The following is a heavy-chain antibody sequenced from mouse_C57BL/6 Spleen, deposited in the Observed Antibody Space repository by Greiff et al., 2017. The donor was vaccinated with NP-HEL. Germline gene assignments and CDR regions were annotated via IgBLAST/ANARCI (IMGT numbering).Heavy chain of an antibody. CDR3: ALYYYGSRSGFDY. J-gene: IGHJ2*01. CDR1: GYTFTSYW. CDR2: IDTSDSET. Sequence: QVQLQQPGAELVMPGASVKLSCKASGYTFTSYWMHWVKQRPIQGLEWIGNIDTSDSETHYNQKFKDKATLTVDKSSITAYMQLSSLTSEDSAVYYCALYYYGSRSGFDYWGQGTTLTVSS. D-gene: IGHD1-1*01. V-gene: IGHV1-52*01.